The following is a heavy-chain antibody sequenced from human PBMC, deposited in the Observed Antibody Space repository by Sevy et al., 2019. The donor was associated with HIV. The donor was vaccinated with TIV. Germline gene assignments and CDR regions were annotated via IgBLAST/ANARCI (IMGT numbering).Heavy chain of an antibody. CDR1: GFPFSSHW. CDR2: INSDDTSI. J-gene: IGHJ4*02. Sequence: GGSLRLSCEASGFPFSSHWMHWVRQGPGQGLVWVSGINSDDTSIPYADSVKGRFTISRDNVKNTLYLQMSSLRAEDTALYYCARGSAVAFDDWGQGTLVTVSS. V-gene: IGHV3-74*01. CDR3: ARGSAVAFDD. D-gene: IGHD6-19*01.